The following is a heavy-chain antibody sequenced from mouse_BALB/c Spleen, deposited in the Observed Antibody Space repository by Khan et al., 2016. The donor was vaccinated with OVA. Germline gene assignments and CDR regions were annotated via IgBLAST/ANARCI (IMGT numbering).Heavy chain of an antibody. CDR2: INPSNGYT. D-gene: IGHD2-14*01. CDR3: VRDGAYHRNDGWFAY. J-gene: IGHJ3*01. V-gene: IGHV1-4*01. Sequence: VQLQQSGAELARPGASVKMSCKASGYTFTSYTIHWIKLRPGQGLEWIGSINPSNGYTNYNQKFKDKATLTADKSSTTAYMELSSLTSDDSALYNCVRDGAYHRNDGWFAYWGQGTLVTVSA. CDR1: GYTFTSYT.